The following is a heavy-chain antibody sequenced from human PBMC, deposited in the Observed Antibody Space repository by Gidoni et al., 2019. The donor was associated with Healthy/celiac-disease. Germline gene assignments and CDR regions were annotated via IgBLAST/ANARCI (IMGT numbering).Heavy chain of an antibody. D-gene: IGHD2-2*01. CDR1: GFTFSSYW. CDR3: AREGRAIVVVPAAIDYYYYGMDV. V-gene: IGHV3-7*01. CDR2: IKQDGSEK. Sequence: EVQLVESGGGLVQPGGSLRLSCAASGFTFSSYWMSWVRQAPGKGLEWVANIKQDGSEKYYVDSVKGRFTISRDNAKNSLYLQMNSLRAEDTAVYYCAREGRAIVVVPAAIDYYYYGMDVWAKGPRSPSP. J-gene: IGHJ6*02.